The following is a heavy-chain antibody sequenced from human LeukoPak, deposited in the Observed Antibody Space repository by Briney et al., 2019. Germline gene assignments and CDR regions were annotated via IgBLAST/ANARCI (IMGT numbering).Heavy chain of an antibody. V-gene: IGHV3-23*01. CDR2: ISGTGGRT. D-gene: IGHD6-6*01. J-gene: IGHJ4*02. CDR3: ARGSMDFDY. Sequence: GGSLRLSCAASGFTFSSYAMSWVRQAPGKGLEWVSAISGTGGRTYYADSVKGRFTISRDNSRNTLYLQMNSLRAEDTAVYYCARGSMDFDYWGQGTLVTVSS. CDR1: GFTFSSYA.